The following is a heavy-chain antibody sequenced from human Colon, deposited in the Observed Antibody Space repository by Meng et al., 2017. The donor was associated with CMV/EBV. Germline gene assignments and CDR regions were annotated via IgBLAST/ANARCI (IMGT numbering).Heavy chain of an antibody. Sequence: QVKWVQSEAEVKKPGGLVKGASKASGYTFTPYNIHWVRQAPGQGLEWVGCMLPKTGALDYAQKFRGRITLTTDKSITTAYMELSGLTSDDTAVYYCIRENWYYDYWGLGTLVTVSS. J-gene: IGHJ4*02. D-gene: IGHD1-1*01. CDR3: IRENWYYDY. CDR2: MLPKTGAL. V-gene: IGHV1-2*02. CDR1: GYTFTPYN.